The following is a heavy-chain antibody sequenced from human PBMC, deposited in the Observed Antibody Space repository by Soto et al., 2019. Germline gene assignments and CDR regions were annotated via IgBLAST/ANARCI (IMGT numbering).Heavy chain of an antibody. CDR2: IDSSGSGT. CDR1: GFTFSDYE. V-gene: IGHV3-48*03. D-gene: IGHD2-21*01. CDR3: AREELNCGGDCFVY. Sequence: SGGSLRLSCVGSGFTFSDYEMNWVRQAPGKGLEWVSYIDSSGSGTYYADSMKGRFTTFRDNAKNSLYLQMNSLRGEDTAVYHCAREELNCGGDCFVYWGQGTPVTVSS. J-gene: IGHJ4*02.